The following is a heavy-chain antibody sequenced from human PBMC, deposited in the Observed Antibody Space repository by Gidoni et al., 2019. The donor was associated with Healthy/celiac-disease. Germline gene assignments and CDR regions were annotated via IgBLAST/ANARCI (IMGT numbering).Heavy chain of an antibody. CDR2: SYYSGST. CDR3: AREEHYYDSSGYFDY. D-gene: IGHD3-22*01. Sequence: QVQLQESGPGLVKPSQTLSLTCTVSGGSICSGDYYWSWIRQPPGKGLEWIGYSYYSGSTYYNPSLKSRVTISVDTSKNQFSLKLSSVTAADTAVYYCAREEHYYDSSGYFDYWGQGTLVTVSS. V-gene: IGHV4-30-4*01. CDR1: GGSICSGDYY. J-gene: IGHJ4*02.